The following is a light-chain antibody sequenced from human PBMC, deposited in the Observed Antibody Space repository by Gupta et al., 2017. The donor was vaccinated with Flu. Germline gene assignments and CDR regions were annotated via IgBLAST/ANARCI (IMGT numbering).Light chain of an antibody. CDR1: SSDIGAYNY. V-gene: IGLV2-14*01. J-gene: IGLJ2*01. CDR2: EVT. Sequence: QSALTQPASVSGSPGQSITISCTGTSSDIGAYNYVSWYQHHPGEAPKLIIYEVTNRPAGVSDRFSGSKSGNTASLTISGLQAEDEADYFCCSYTIANTGLFGGGTKLTVL. CDR3: CSYTIANTGL.